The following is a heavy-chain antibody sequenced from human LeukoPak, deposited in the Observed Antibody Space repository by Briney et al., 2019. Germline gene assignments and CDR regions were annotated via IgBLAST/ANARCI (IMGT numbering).Heavy chain of an antibody. D-gene: IGHD3-10*01. J-gene: IGHJ6*03. V-gene: IGHV4-61*02. CDR3: ARGRSSMVRGYYYYCMDV. CDR1: GGSISSGSYY. CDR2: IYTSGST. Sequence: PSETLSLTCTVSGGSISSGSYYWSWIRQPAGKGLEWIGRIYTSGSTNYNPSLKSRVTISVDTSKNQFSLKLSSVTAADTAVYYCARGRSSMVRGYYYYCMDVWGKGTTVTISS.